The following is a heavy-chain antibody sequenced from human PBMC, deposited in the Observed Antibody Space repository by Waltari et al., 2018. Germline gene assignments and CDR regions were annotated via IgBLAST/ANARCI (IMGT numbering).Heavy chain of an antibody. D-gene: IGHD6-6*01. Sequence: EVQLVESGGGLVKPGGSLRLSCAASGFAFSSYSMTWVRRAPGKGLEWVSSISSSTTYIYYADSVKGRFTISRDTAKNSLYLQMNSLRAEDTAVYYCARDYWSSSSSSVFYFDYWGQGTLVTVSS. CDR2: ISSSTTYI. J-gene: IGHJ4*02. V-gene: IGHV3-21*03. CDR3: ARDYWSSSSSSVFYFDY. CDR1: GFAFSSYS.